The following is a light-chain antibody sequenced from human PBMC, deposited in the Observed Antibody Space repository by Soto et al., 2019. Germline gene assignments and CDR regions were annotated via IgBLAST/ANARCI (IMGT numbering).Light chain of an antibody. CDR2: DVS. V-gene: IGLV2-14*01. J-gene: IGLJ3*02. CDR3: SSYTSSSTLEAA. Sequence: QSALTQPASVSGSPGQSITISCTGTSSDVGGYNYVSWYQQHPGKAPKLMIYDVSNRPSGVSNRFSGSKSGNTASLTISGLQAEDEADYYCSSYTSSSTLEAAFGGGTKLTV. CDR1: SSDVGGYNY.